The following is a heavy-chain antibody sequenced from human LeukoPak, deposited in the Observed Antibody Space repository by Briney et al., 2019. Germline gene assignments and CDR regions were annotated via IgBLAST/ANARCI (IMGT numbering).Heavy chain of an antibody. CDR3: AREVGRVRYFDY. CDR2: IDPSDSYT. J-gene: IGHJ4*02. CDR1: GYTFSSYW. D-gene: IGHD2-2*01. Sequence: GKSLKISCKGSGYTFSSYWISWVRQMPGKGLEWMGRIDPSDSYTNYSPSFQGHVTISADKSISTADLQWSSLKASDIAMYYCAREVGRVRYFDYWGQGSLVTVSS. V-gene: IGHV5-10-1*01.